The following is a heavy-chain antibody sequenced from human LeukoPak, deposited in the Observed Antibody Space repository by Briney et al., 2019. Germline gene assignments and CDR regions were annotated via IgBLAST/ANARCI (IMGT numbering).Heavy chain of an antibody. CDR1: GGSRISYT. V-gene: IGHV1-69*08. D-gene: IGHD4/OR15-4a*01. CDR3: RRDVSGPPPNDYYYYYGLDV. Sequence: ASVKVSCKASGGSRISYTISWVRQAPGQGLEWMGRIIPILNTANYAQQFQGRVTITADKFTNTAYPGLSSLSFEETAGYYLRRDVSGPPPNDYYYYYGLDVWGQGTTVTVSS. J-gene: IGHJ6*02. CDR2: IIPILNTA.